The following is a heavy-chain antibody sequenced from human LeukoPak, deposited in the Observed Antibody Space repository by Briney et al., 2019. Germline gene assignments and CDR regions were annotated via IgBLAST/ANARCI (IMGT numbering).Heavy chain of an antibody. J-gene: IGHJ4*02. CDR2: MNPNSGNT. D-gene: IGHD1-20*01. CDR3: ASAITLLNAFDY. Sequence: ASVKVSCKASGYTFTSYDINWVRQATGQGVEGMGWMNPNSGNTGYAQKFQGSVTMTRNTSIRTPYMELSSLRSTDTAVYYCASAITLLNAFDYWGQGTLVTVSS. CDR1: GYTFTSYD. V-gene: IGHV1-8*01.